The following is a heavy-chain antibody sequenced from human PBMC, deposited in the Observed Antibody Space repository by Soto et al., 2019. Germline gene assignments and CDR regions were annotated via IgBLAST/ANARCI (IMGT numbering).Heavy chain of an antibody. V-gene: IGHV4-59*01. CDR1: GGSISGSY. J-gene: IGHJ5*02. CDR2: INYSGST. Sequence: QVQLQESGPGLVKPSETLSLTCTVSGGSISGSYWSWIRQPPGKGLEWIGYINYSGSTNYNPSLKSRVTISVDTSKNQFSLKLSSVTAADTAVYYCARDRVYWFDPWGQGTLVPVSS. CDR3: ARDRVYWFDP.